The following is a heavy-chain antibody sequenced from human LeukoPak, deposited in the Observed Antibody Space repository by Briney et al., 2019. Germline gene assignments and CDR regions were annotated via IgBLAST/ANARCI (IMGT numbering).Heavy chain of an antibody. D-gene: IGHD4-17*01. J-gene: IGHJ4*02. CDR2: IKQDGSEK. V-gene: IGHV3-7*01. CDR1: GFTFSSYW. CDR3: ARDERDDYGDYGGVIYLYYFDY. Sequence: PGGSLRLSCAASGFTFSSYWMSWVRQAPGKGLEWVANIKQDGSEKYYVDSVKGRFTISRDNAKNSLYLQMNSLRAEDTAVYYCARDERDDYGDYGGVIYLYYFDYWGQGTLVTVSS.